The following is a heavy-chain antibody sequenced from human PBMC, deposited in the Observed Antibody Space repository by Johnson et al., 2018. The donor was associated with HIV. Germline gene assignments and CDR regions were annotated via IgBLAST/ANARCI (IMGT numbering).Heavy chain of an antibody. V-gene: IGHV3-66*01. CDR3: VREGSEWVAGENTFDI. CDR1: GFSVSYNY. J-gene: IGHJ3*02. Sequence: MMLVESGGGLVQPGGSLRLSCAVSGFSVSYNYMSWVRQAPGKGLEWVSVISSGGVTYYIDSVKGRFTISRDSSKNTLYLQMNSLRAEDTAVYYCVREGSEWVAGENTFDIWGQGTMVTVSS. D-gene: IGHD6-19*01. CDR2: ISSGGVT.